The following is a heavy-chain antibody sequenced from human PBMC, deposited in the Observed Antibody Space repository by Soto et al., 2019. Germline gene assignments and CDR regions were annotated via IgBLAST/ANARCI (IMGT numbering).Heavy chain of an antibody. Sequence: GGSLRLSCAASGFTFSSYAISWVRQSPGKGLEWVSAIPGSGGSTYYAGSVKGRFTISRDNSKNTLYLQMNSLRVEDTAVYYCAKIGTSSSVSLPLVLLDYWGQGAQVTVSS. V-gene: IGHV3-23*01. D-gene: IGHD6-6*01. CDR3: AKIGTSSSVSLPLVLLDY. CDR1: GFTFSSYA. CDR2: IPGSGGST. J-gene: IGHJ4*02.